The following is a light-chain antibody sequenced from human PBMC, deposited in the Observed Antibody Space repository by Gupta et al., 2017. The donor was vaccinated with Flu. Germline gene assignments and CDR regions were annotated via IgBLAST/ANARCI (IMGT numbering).Light chain of an antibody. CDR3: SSYTSSSTLV. CDR1: SSDVGGYNY. Sequence: QSALTQPASVSGSPGQSITISFTGTSSDVGGYNYVSWYQQHPGKAPKFMIYAVSNRPSGVSNRFSGSKSGNTASLTISGLQAEDEADYYCSSYTSSSTLVFGGGTKLTVL. V-gene: IGLV2-14*01. CDR2: AVS. J-gene: IGLJ2*01.